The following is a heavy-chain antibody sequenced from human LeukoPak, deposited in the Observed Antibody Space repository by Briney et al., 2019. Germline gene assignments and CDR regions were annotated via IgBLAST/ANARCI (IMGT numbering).Heavy chain of an antibody. CDR1: GGTFSSYA. V-gene: IGHV1-69*05. J-gene: IGHJ5*02. Sequence: AASVRVSCKASGGTFSSYAISWVRQAPGQGLEWMGGIIPIFGTANYAQKLQGRVTMTTDTSTSTAYMELRSLRSDDTAVYYCARDQGPSDWFDPWGQGTLVTVSS. CDR3: ARDQGPSDWFDP. D-gene: IGHD3-10*01. CDR2: IIPIFGTA.